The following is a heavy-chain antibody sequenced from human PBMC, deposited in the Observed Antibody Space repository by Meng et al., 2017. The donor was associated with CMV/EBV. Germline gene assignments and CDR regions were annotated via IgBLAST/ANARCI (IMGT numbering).Heavy chain of an antibody. J-gene: IGHJ4*02. Sequence: KGSGYTFTSYWIGWVRQMPGKGLEWMGIIYPGASDTRYSPSFQGQVTISADKSISTAYLQWSSLKASDTAMYYCARPTKSGGFTVDYWGQGTLVTVSS. CDR3: ARPTKSGGFTVDY. CDR1: GYTFTSYW. V-gene: IGHV5-51*01. D-gene: IGHD3-10*01. CDR2: IYPGASDT.